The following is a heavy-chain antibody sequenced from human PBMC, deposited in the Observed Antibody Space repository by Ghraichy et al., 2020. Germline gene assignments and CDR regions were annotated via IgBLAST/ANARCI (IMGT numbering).Heavy chain of an antibody. D-gene: IGHD1-14*01. J-gene: IGHJ2*01. Sequence: SETLSLTCTVSGGSISSNYWTWIRQPPGKGLDWIGYIYHSGSTNSNPSLKSRVSISVDASKNQFSLKLRSVTAADTAVYYCASTGSLRPDWFFDLWGRGTLISVSS. V-gene: IGHV4-59*01. CDR3: ASTGSLRPDWFFDL. CDR2: IYHSGST. CDR1: GGSISSNY.